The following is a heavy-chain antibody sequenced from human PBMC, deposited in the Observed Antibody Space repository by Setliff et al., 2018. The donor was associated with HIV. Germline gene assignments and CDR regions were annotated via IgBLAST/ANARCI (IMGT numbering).Heavy chain of an antibody. V-gene: IGHV3-48*01. Sequence: PGGSLRLSCAASGFSFGSYGMGWVRQAPGKGLEWVSGIRDSGISVYYADSVKGRFTISRDNAKNSLYLQMNSLRAEDTAVYYCASRSDYWGQGTLVTVSS. CDR3: ASRSDY. J-gene: IGHJ4*02. CDR2: IRDSGISV. CDR1: GFSFGSYG.